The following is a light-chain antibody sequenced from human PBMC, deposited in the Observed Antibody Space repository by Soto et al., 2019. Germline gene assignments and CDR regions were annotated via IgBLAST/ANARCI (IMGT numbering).Light chain of an antibody. CDR2: DAS. CDR3: QQYDNLPLT. J-gene: IGKJ4*01. CDR1: QDISNY. Sequence: DIQMTQSPSSLSASVGDRVTITCQASQDISNYLNWYEQKPGEAPKLIIYDASRLETGVPPRFSGSGSGTDFTFTISSLQPEDVATYYCQQYDNLPLTFGGGTKVDIK. V-gene: IGKV1-33*01.